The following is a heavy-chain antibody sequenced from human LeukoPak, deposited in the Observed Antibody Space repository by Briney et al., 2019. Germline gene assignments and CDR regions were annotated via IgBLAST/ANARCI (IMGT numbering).Heavy chain of an antibody. Sequence: GGSLRLSCAASGFTFSDYYMSWIRQAPGKGLEWVSSISSSSSYIYYADSVKGRFTISRDNAKNSLYLQMNSLRAEDTAVYYCARDTAMVGFDYWGQGTLVTVSS. CDR3: ARDTAMVGFDY. CDR2: ISSSSSYI. CDR1: GFTFSDYY. D-gene: IGHD5-18*01. V-gene: IGHV3-11*06. J-gene: IGHJ4*02.